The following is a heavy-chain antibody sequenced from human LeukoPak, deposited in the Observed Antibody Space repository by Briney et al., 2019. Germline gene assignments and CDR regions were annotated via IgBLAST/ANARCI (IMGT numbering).Heavy chain of an antibody. CDR2: IKHSGST. CDR3: ARASYCSGGSCYGSLDY. V-gene: IGHV4-34*01. J-gene: IGHJ4*02. CDR1: GGSFSGFY. D-gene: IGHD2-15*01. Sequence: SETLSLTCAVYGGSFSGFYWSWIRQPPGKGLEWIGEIKHSGSTNYNPSLKSRVTISVDTSKNQFSLKLSSVTAADTAVYYCARASYCSGGSCYGSLDYWGQGTLVTVSS.